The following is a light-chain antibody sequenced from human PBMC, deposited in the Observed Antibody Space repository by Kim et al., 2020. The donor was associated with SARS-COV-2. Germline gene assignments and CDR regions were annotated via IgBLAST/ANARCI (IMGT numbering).Light chain of an antibody. V-gene: IGKV3-15*01. J-gene: IGKJ1*01. CDR2: GAS. CDR1: QSVSTS. CDR3: QQYNDSLRT. Sequence: EILMTQSPATLSVSPGERATLFCRASQSVSTSLAWYQQKPGQAPRLLIHGASARATGVPARFSGSGSGTEFTLTISSVQSEDFAVYYCQQYNDSLRTFGQGTKVDIK.